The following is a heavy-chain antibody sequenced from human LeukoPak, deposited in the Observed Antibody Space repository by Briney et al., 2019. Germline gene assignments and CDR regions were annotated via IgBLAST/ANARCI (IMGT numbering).Heavy chain of an antibody. J-gene: IGHJ4*02. V-gene: IGHV4-39*01. D-gene: IGHD5-24*01. CDR1: GGSISSSSSY. CDR3: ARNGRDGYNHFDY. CDR2: IYYSGST. Sequence: SETLSLTCTVSGGSISSSSSYWGWIRQPPGKGLEWIGSIYYSGSTYYNPSLKSRVTISVDTSKNQFSLKLSSVTAADTAVYYCARNGRDGYNHFDYWGQGTLVTVSS.